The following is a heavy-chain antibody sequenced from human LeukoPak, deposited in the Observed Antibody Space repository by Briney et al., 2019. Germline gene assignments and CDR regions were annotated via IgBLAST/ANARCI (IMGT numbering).Heavy chain of an antibody. V-gene: IGHV3-7*03. CDR3: ARDFGIYGSGSYSAY. D-gene: IGHD3-10*01. CDR1: GFTFSSYW. J-gene: IGHJ4*02. Sequence: GGSLRLSCAASGFTFSSYWMSWVRQAPGKGLEWVANIKQDGSEKYYVDSVKGRFTISRDNAKNSLYLQMNSLRAEDTAVYYCARDFGIYGSGSYSAYWGQGTLVTVSS. CDR2: IKQDGSEK.